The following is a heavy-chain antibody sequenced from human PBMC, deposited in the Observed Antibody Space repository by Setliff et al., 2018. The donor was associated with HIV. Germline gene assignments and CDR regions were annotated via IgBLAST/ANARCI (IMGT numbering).Heavy chain of an antibody. V-gene: IGHV1-69*13. Sequence: SVKVSCKASGYSFSKYGISWVRQAPGQGLEWMGGIIPFLATAHYIHKFQGRLTITADESTSTAYMELSSLTSEDTAVYCCARLMGSDSNFYIPGHWFDPWGQGTLVTVSS. J-gene: IGHJ5*02. CDR3: ARLMGSDSNFYIPGHWFDP. CDR2: IIPFLATA. D-gene: IGHD3-22*01. CDR1: GYSFSKYG.